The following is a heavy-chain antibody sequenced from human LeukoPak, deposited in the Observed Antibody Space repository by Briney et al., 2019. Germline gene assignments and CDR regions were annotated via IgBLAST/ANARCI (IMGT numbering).Heavy chain of an antibody. CDR1: GDSLSSGYYY. V-gene: IGHV4-30-2*01. Sequence: SETLSLACTVSGDSLSSGYYYWSWIRQPPGKGLEWIGYIYYNGDTYYNPSLKSRVTISIDRSENQFSLKLNSVTAADTAVYYCARAPGAFCDYWGQGTLVTVSS. D-gene: IGHD3-3*01. CDR2: IYYNGDT. J-gene: IGHJ4*02. CDR3: ARAPGAFCDY.